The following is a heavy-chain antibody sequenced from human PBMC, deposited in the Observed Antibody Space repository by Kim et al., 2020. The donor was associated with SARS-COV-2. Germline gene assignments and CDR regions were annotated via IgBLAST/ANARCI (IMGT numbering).Heavy chain of an antibody. CDR2: ISYDGSNK. Sequence: GGSLRLSCAASGFTFSSYAMHWVRQAPGKGLEWVAVISYDGSNKYYADSVKGRFTISRDNSKNTLYLQMNSLRAEDTAVYYCARDADYYDSSGLDYWGQGTLVTVSS. D-gene: IGHD3-22*01. CDR3: ARDADYYDSSGLDY. V-gene: IGHV3-30*04. J-gene: IGHJ4*02. CDR1: GFTFSSYA.